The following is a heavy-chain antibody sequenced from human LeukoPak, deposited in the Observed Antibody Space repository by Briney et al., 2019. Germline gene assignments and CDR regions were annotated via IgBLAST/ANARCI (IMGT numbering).Heavy chain of an antibody. CDR3: AKDLRAHCSSTSCYLNWFDP. J-gene: IGHJ5*02. V-gene: IGHV3-23*01. Sequence: GGSLRLSCAASGFTFSTYAMSWVRQGPGKGLEWVSTISSSGGSTYYADSVRGRFTISRDNSRDTLYLQMNSLRAEDTAVYYCAKDLRAHCSSTSCYLNWFDPWGQGTLVTVSS. CDR2: ISSSGGST. CDR1: GFTFSTYA. D-gene: IGHD2-2*01.